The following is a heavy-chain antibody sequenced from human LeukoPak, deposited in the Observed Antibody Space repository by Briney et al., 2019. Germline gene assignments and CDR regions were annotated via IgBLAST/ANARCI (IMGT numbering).Heavy chain of an antibody. CDR2: INHSGST. V-gene: IGHV4-34*01. J-gene: IGHJ4*02. Sequence: PSETLSLTCAVYGGSFSGFYWSWIRQPPGKGLEWIGEINHSGSTNYNPSLKSRVTISVDTSKNQFSLKLSSVTAADTAVYYCARDLDGCLDYWGQGTLVTVSS. CDR3: ARDLDGCLDY. D-gene: IGHD5-24*01. CDR1: GGSFSGFY.